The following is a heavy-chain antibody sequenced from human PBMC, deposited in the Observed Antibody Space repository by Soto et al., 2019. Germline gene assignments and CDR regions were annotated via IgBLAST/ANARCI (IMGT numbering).Heavy chain of an antibody. Sequence: ALRLSCAASGFTFSSYGMHWVRQAPGKGLEWVAVISYDGSNKYYADSVKGRFTISRDNSENTLYLQMNSLRAEDTAVYYCAKPVDTAMAFDYWGQGTLVTVSS. J-gene: IGHJ4*02. CDR3: AKPVDTAMAFDY. V-gene: IGHV3-30*18. CDR1: GFTFSSYG. D-gene: IGHD5-18*01. CDR2: ISYDGSNK.